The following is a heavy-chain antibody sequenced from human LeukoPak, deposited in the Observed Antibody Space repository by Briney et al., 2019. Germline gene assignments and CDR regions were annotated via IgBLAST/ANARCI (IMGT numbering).Heavy chain of an antibody. J-gene: IGHJ4*02. CDR2: ISGNGGST. CDR1: GFTFDDYA. D-gene: IGHD3-10*02. CDR3: AKDFSSYVWGGSGSFDY. V-gene: IGHV3-43*02. Sequence: GGSLRLSCAASGFTFDDYAMHWVRQAPGKGLEWVSLISGNGGSTYYADSVKGRFTISRDNSKNSLYLQMNSLRTEDTALYYCAKDFSSYVWGGSGSFDYGGRGPRAPVSA.